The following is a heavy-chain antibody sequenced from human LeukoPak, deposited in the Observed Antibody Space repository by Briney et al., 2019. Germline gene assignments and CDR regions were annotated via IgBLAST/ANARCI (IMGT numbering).Heavy chain of an antibody. D-gene: IGHD5-18*01. CDR3: AGRSRWIQLWSLSFDL. CDR2: IYYSGST. CDR1: GGSISSSSYY. Sequence: PSQTLSLTCTVSGGSISSSSYYWGWIRQPPGKGLEWIGSIYYSGSTYYNPSLKSRVTISVDTSKNQFSLKLSSVTAADTAVYYCAGRSRWIQLWSLSFDLWGRGTLVTVSS. V-gene: IGHV4-39*01. J-gene: IGHJ2*01.